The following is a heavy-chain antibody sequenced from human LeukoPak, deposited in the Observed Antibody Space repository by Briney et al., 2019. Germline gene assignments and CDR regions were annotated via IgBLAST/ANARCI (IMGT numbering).Heavy chain of an antibody. J-gene: IGHJ6*02. D-gene: IGHD3-10*01. CDR2: INPNSGGT. CDR1: GYTFTGYY. CDR3: ARENGLLWFGELSQDYGMDV. Sequence: GASVKVSCKASGYTFTGYYMHWVRQAPGQGLEWMGWINPNSGGTNYAQKFRGWVTMTRDTSISTAYMELSRLRSDDTAVYYCARENGLLWFGELSQDYGMDVWGQGTTVTVSS. V-gene: IGHV1-2*04.